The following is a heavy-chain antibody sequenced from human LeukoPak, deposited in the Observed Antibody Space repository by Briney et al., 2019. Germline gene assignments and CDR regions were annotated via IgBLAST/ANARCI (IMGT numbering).Heavy chain of an antibody. D-gene: IGHD2-2*01. J-gene: IGHJ5*02. V-gene: IGHV4-31*03. CDR1: GGSISSGGYY. CDR2: IYYSGST. CDR3: ARSSLPAARGDWFDP. Sequence: SQTLSLTCTVSGGSISSGGYYWSWIRQHPGKGLEWIGYIYYSGSTYYNPSLKSRVTISVDTSKNQFSLKLSSVIAADTAVYYCARSSLPAARGDWFDPWGQGTLVTVSS.